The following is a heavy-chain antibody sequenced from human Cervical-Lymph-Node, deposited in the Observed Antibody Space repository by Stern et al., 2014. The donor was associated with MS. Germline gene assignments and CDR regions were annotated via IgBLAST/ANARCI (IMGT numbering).Heavy chain of an antibody. J-gene: IGHJ6*02. CDR2: ISYDASNK. Sequence: QMQLVQSGGGVVQPGRSLRLSCAASGFTFSSYGMHWVRQAPGKGLECVAVISYDASNKYYADSVKGRFTISRDNSKNTLYLQMNSLRAEDTAVYYCAKDLGGTYYHYYYGMDVWGQGTTVTVSS. D-gene: IGHD1-26*01. CDR1: GFTFSSYG. V-gene: IGHV3-30*18. CDR3: AKDLGGTYYHYYYGMDV.